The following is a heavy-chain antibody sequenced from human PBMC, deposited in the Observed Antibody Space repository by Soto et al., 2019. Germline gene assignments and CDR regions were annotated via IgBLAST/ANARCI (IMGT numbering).Heavy chain of an antibody. CDR2: IYYTGNT. Sequence: QVQLQESGPGLVKPSQTLSLTCTVSGGSISSGGTGSYWTWIRQLPGKGLEWIGYIYYTGNTYYNPSLKRRPTISIDTSENQFSLNLTSVTAADTAVYFCASGHDAYKVRYWGQGTLVTVSS. CDR1: GGSISSGGTGSY. CDR3: ASGHDAYKVRY. V-gene: IGHV4-31*03. D-gene: IGHD1-1*01. J-gene: IGHJ4*02.